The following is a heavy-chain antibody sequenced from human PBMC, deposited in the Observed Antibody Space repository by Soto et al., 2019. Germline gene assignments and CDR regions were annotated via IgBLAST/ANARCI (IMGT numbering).Heavy chain of an antibody. CDR1: GYTSTSYG. Sequence: ASVKVSCKASGYTSTSYGISWVRQAPGQGLEWMGWISAYNGNTNYAQKLQGRVTMTTDTSTSTAYMELRSLRSDDTAVYYCARHETLHGDYDYWGQGTLVTVSS. V-gene: IGHV1-18*01. D-gene: IGHD4-17*01. J-gene: IGHJ4*02. CDR3: ARHETLHGDYDY. CDR2: ISAYNGNT.